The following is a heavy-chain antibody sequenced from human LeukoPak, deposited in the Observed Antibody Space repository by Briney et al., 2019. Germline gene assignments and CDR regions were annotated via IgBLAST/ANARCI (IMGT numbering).Heavy chain of an antibody. CDR2: ISGSGGST. Sequence: GGSLRLSCAASGFTFSSYWMSWVRQAPGKGLEWDSAISGSGGSTYYADSVKGRFTISRDNSKNTLYLQMNSLRAEDTAVYYCAKDLATVTTYLPYYFDYWGQGTLVTVSS. J-gene: IGHJ4*02. D-gene: IGHD4-17*01. CDR3: AKDLATVTTYLPYYFDY. V-gene: IGHV3-23*01. CDR1: GFTFSSYW.